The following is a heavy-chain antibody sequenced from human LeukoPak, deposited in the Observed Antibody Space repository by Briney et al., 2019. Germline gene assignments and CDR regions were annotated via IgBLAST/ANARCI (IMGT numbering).Heavy chain of an antibody. V-gene: IGHV1-18*01. J-gene: IGHJ4*02. D-gene: IGHD5-18*01. Sequence: ASVKVSCKASGYTFTSYGISWVRQAPGQGLEWMGWISAYNGNTNYAQKLQGRVTMTTDTSTSTAYMELRSLRSDDTAVYYCARVVDTAMVEGYYFDYWGQGTLVTASS. CDR1: GYTFTSYG. CDR2: ISAYNGNT. CDR3: ARVVDTAMVEGYYFDY.